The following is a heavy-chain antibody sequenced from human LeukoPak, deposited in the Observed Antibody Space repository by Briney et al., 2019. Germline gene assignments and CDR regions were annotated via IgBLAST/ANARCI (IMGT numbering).Heavy chain of an antibody. Sequence: SETLSLTCTVSGGSINMSSSYWGWIRQPPGKGLEWIGSLYYSGSTYYNPSLKSRVTISVDTSKNQFSLKLSSVTAADTAVYYCAGYSSSWYAHNSNWFDPWGQGTLVTVSS. V-gene: IGHV4-39*01. D-gene: IGHD6-13*01. CDR3: AGYSSSWYAHNSNWFDP. CDR2: LYYSGST. J-gene: IGHJ5*02. CDR1: GGSINMSSSY.